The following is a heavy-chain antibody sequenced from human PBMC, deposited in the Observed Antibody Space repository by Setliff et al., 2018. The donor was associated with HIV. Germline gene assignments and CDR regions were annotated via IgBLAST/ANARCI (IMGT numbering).Heavy chain of an antibody. D-gene: IGHD6-13*01. J-gene: IGHJ3*02. CDR3: ASDYSSRHDAFDI. Sequence: SETLSLTCSVSGASFSNSNYYWGWIRQPPGKGLEWIGSVYYSGTTYYSPSLKSRVTMSIDTSKNQFSLRLSSVTAADTAVYYCASDYSSRHDAFDIWGQGTVVTVSS. V-gene: IGHV4-39*07. CDR1: GASFSNSNYY. CDR2: VYYSGTT.